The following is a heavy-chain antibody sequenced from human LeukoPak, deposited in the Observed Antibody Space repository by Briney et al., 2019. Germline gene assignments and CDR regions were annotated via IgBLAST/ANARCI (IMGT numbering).Heavy chain of an antibody. D-gene: IGHD4-17*01. CDR1: GYTLTELS. CDR2: FDPEDGET. CDR3: ATDRFRTYGALGGIDY. V-gene: IGHV1-24*01. Sequence: ASVKVSCKVSGYTLTELSMHWVRQAPGKGLEWMGGFDPEDGETIYAQKFQGRVTMTEDTSTDTAYMELSSLRSEDTAVYYCATDRFRTYGALGGIDYWGQGTLVTVSS. J-gene: IGHJ4*02.